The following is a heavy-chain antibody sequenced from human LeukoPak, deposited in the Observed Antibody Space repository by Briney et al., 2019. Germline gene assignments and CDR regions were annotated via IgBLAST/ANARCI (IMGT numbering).Heavy chain of an antibody. J-gene: IGHJ4*02. Sequence: PGGSLRLSCAASGFRFEDHGMSWVRQGPGKGLEWVSGINWNGGSTGYGDSVKGRFTISRDHAKNSLYLQMNSLRAEDTALYYCAGGDRNGWYFDYWGQGVLVTVSS. V-gene: IGHV3-20*04. CDR1: GFRFEDHG. CDR3: AGGDRNGWYFDY. D-gene: IGHD6-19*01. CDR2: INWNGGST.